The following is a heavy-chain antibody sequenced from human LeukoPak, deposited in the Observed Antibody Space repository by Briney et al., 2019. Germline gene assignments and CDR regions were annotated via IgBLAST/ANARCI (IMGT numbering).Heavy chain of an antibody. CDR2: IKQDGSEK. V-gene: IGHV3-7*05. CDR1: GFTFSSYW. D-gene: IGHD3-3*01. J-gene: IGHJ5*02. CDR3: ARTWSGRWAWFDP. Sequence: PGGSLRLSCAASGFTFSSYWMSWVRQAPGKGLEWVANIKQDGSEKYYVDSAKGRFTISRDNAKNSLYLQINSLRAEDTAVYYCARTWSGRWAWFDPWGLGTLVTVSS.